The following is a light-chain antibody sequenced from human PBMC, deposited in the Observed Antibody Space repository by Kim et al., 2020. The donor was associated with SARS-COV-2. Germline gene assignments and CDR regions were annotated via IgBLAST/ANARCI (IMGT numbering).Light chain of an antibody. CDR1: KLGDKY. V-gene: IGLV3-1*01. CDR2: QNT. J-gene: IGLJ2*01. CDR3: QAWDSSTGVV. Sequence: SYELTQSPSVPVSPGQTASITCSGDKLGDKYACWYQQKPGQSPVLVIYQNTKRPSGIPERFSGSNSGNTATLTISGTQAMDEADYYCQAWDSSTGVVFGGGTKLTVL.